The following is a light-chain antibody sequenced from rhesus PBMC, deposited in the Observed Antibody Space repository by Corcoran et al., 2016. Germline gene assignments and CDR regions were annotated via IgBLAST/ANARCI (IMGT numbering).Light chain of an antibody. CDR1: PSISSW. Sequence: DIQMTQSPSSLSASVGDTVTITCRASPSISSWLDWYQQKPGKAPKLLIYKASSLQSGVPSRFSGSGSGTDFTLTISSVQPEDFAAYYCLQYRSSPWTFGQGTKVEIK. CDR3: LQYRSSPWT. CDR2: KAS. J-gene: IGKJ1*01. V-gene: IGKV1-22*01.